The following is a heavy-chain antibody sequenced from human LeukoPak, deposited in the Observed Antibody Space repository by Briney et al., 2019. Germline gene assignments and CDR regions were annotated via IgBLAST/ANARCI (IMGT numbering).Heavy chain of an antibody. CDR2: INPNSGGT. CDR3: ARDLNGSGSYDY. CDR1: GYTFTGYY. V-gene: IGHV1-2*06. J-gene: IGHJ4*02. D-gene: IGHD3-10*01. Sequence: ASVKVSCKASGYTFTGYYMHWVRQAPGQGLEWMGRINPNSGGTNYAREFQGRVTMTRDTSISTAYMELSSLRSEDTAVYYCARDLNGSGSYDYWGQGTLVTVSS.